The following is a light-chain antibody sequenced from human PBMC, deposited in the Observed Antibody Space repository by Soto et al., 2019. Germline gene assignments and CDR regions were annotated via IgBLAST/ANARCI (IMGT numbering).Light chain of an antibody. CDR2: GAS. CDR3: QQYCGSPPWT. V-gene: IGKV3-20*01. J-gene: IGKJ1*01. Sequence: EIVLTQSPGTLSLSPGERATLSCRASQSVSTSYLAWYQQKPGQAPRLLIYGASTRATGIPDRFSGSGSGTDFTLTISRLEPEDFAVYYCQQYCGSPPWTFGQGTKVEIK. CDR1: QSVSTSY.